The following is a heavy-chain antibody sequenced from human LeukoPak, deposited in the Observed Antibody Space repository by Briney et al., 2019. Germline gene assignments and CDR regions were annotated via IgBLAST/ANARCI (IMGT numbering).Heavy chain of an antibody. CDR3: ARVNDILTGYTTPYYYYGMDV. Sequence: EASVTVSCTASGYTFTSYGISWVRQAPGQGLEWMGWISAYNGNTNYAQKLQGRVTMTTDTSTSTAYMELRSLRSDDTAVYYCARVNDILTGYTTPYYYYGMDVWGQGTTVTASS. V-gene: IGHV1-18*01. J-gene: IGHJ6*02. CDR1: GYTFTSYG. D-gene: IGHD3-9*01. CDR2: ISAYNGNT.